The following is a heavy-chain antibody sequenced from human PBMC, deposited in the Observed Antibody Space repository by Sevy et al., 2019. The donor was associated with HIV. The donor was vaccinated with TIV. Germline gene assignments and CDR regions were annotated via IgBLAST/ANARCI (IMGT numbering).Heavy chain of an antibody. V-gene: IGHV3-23*01. CDR2: ISSTGDYT. Sequence: GGSRRPSCPGFGFTFTSFAMGWVGQPPGKGLDWISVISSTGDYTYYADSVKGRFTSSRDNSKNTLFLQMNSLRAEDTAIFYCAKKMGGGSGMAFLVDYWGQGTLVTVSS. J-gene: IGHJ4*02. CDR1: GFTFTSFA. CDR3: AKKMGGGSGMAFLVDY. D-gene: IGHD5-18*01.